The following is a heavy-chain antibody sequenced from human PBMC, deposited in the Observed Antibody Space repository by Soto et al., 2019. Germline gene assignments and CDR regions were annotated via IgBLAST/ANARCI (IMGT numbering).Heavy chain of an antibody. CDR2: ILPIFATA. D-gene: IGHD2-2*01. Sequence: QVQLVQSGAEVQKPGSSVKVSCKASGDTFNNYVVNWVRQAPGQGLEWLGGILPIFATANYAQKFQGRVTINAEKSTSTAYMELTSLRSEDRAVYYCAGRCDSTTCLGHFDYWGQGTLVTVAS. CDR3: AGRCDSTTCLGHFDY. J-gene: IGHJ4*02. V-gene: IGHV1-69*06. CDR1: GDTFNNYV.